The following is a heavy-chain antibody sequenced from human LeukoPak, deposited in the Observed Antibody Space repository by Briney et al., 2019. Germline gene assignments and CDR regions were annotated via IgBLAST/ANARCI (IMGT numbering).Heavy chain of an antibody. D-gene: IGHD3-10*01. Sequence: PGGSLRLSCAASGFTFSSYGMHWVRQAPGKGLEWVAFIRYDGSNKYYADSVKGRFTISGDNSKNTLYMQMNSLRAEDTAVYYCAKNMVRGVIMSSSFDYWGQGTLVTVSS. CDR1: GFTFSSYG. J-gene: IGHJ4*02. V-gene: IGHV3-30*02. CDR3: AKNMVRGVIMSSSFDY. CDR2: IRYDGSNK.